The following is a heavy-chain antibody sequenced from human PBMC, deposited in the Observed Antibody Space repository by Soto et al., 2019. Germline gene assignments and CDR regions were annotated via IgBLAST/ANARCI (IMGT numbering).Heavy chain of an antibody. Sequence: GGSLRLSCEASGFTFSSYAMHWVRQAPGKGLEWVAVISYDGSNKYYADSVKGRFTISRDNSKNTLYLQMNSLRAEDTAVYYCARLSSPGQQLAYFDYWGQGTLVTVSS. J-gene: IGHJ4*02. CDR1: GFTFSSYA. D-gene: IGHD6-13*01. CDR3: ARLSSPGQQLAYFDY. V-gene: IGHV3-30-3*01. CDR2: ISYDGSNK.